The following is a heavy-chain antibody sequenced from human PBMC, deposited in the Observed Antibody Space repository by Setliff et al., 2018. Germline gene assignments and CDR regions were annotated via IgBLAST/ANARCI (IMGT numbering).Heavy chain of an antibody. CDR2: INSGDRNT. D-gene: IGHD1-7*01. V-gene: IGHV3-23*03. CDR1: GFTFSTYA. Sequence: PGGSLSLSCAASGFTFSTYAMSWVRQAPGKGLEWVSTINSGDRNTYYTDSVKGRFTIFRYGSKNTLFLHMTSLRAEDTAVYYCAKPPVELRWGFESWGQGTPVTVSS. CDR3: AKPPVELRWGFES. J-gene: IGHJ4*02.